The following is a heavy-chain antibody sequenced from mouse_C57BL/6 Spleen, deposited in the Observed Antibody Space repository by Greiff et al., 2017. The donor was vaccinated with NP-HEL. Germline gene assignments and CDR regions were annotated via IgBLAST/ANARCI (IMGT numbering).Heavy chain of an antibody. CDR3: ARHEIRYYYGSSYNYARDD. J-gene: IGHJ4*01. CDR2: FYPGSGSI. Sequence: VKLQESGAELVKPGASVKLSCKASGYTFTEYTIHWVKQRSGQGLEWIGWFYPGSGSIKYNEKFKDKATLTADKESSTVYMEVRRLTSEDSAVYFCARHEIRYYYGSSYNYARDDWGQGTSVTVSS. CDR1: GYTFTEYT. V-gene: IGHV1-62-2*01. D-gene: IGHD1-1*01.